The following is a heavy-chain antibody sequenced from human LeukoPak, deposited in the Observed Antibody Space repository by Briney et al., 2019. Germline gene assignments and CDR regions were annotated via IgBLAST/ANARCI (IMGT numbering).Heavy chain of an antibody. Sequence: GGSLRLSCAASGFPFSSYWMSWVRQAPGKGLEWVANIKQDGSEKYYVDSVKGRFTISRDNAKSSLYLQMNSLRAEDTAVYYCARVATGGYSYGYNSKPSYYFDYWGQGTLVTVSS. CDR1: GFPFSSYW. CDR3: ARVATGGYSYGYNSKPSYYFDY. V-gene: IGHV3-7*01. J-gene: IGHJ4*02. CDR2: IKQDGSEK. D-gene: IGHD5-18*01.